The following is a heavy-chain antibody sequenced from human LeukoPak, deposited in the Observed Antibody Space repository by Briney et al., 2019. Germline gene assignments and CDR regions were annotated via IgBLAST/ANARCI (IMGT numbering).Heavy chain of an antibody. J-gene: IGHJ6*02. CDR1: GFTFDDYA. Sequence: DPGGSLRLFCAASGFTFDDYAMHWVRQAPGKGLEWVSGISWNSGSIGYADSVKGRFTISRDNAKNSLYLQMNSLRAEDTALYYCAKDNGAMVRGVSAYYYYYYGMDVWGQGTTVTVSS. D-gene: IGHD3-10*01. CDR3: AKDNGAMVRGVSAYYYYYYGMDV. V-gene: IGHV3-9*01. CDR2: ISWNSGSI.